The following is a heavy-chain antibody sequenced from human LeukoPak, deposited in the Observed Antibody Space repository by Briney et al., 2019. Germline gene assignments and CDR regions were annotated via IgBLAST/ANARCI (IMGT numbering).Heavy chain of an antibody. Sequence: GGSLRLSCAAFGFTFSGSAMHWVRQASGKGLEWVGRIRSKANSYATAYAASVKGRFTISRDDSKNTAYLQVNSLKTEDTAVYYCTSGLGGSYYYYYMDVWGKGTTVTVSS. CDR1: GFTFSGSA. CDR3: TSGLGGSYYYYYMDV. V-gene: IGHV3-73*01. J-gene: IGHJ6*03. D-gene: IGHD1-26*01. CDR2: IRSKANSYAT.